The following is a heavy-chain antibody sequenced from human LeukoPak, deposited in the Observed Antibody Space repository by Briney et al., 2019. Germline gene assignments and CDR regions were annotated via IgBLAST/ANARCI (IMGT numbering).Heavy chain of an antibody. CDR3: VSFYETY. Sequence: GGSLRLSCAASGNYWMHWVRQAPGKGLVWVSHINSDGSWTGYADSVKGRFTISKDNAKNAVYLQMNNLRAEDTAVYYCVSFYETYWGRGALVTVSS. V-gene: IGHV3-74*01. D-gene: IGHD2-2*01. CDR2: INSDGSWT. J-gene: IGHJ4*02. CDR1: GNYW.